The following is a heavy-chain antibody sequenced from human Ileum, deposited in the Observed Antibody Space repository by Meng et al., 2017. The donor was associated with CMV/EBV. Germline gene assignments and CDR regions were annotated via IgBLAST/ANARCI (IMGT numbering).Heavy chain of an antibody. CDR2: ISGSGGST. CDR3: AKYMSGYYKGLDY. CDR1: GLTFSSYF. J-gene: IGHJ4*02. V-gene: IGHV3-23*01. Sequence: GESLKISCAASGLTFSSYFLIWVRQAPGKGLEWVSTISGSGGSTYYADSVKGRFTISRDNSNNRLYLQMNSLRAADTAVYRCAKYMSGYYKGLDYWGQGTLVTVSS. D-gene: IGHD3-3*01.